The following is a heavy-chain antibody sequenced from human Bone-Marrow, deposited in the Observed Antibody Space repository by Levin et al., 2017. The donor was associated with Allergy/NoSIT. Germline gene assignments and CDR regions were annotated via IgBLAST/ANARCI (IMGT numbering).Heavy chain of an antibody. V-gene: IGHV4-39*07. J-gene: IGHJ4*02. CDR2: IYYSGST. D-gene: IGHD3-22*01. CDR1: GGSISSSSYY. CDR3: ARDSYYDSSGSY. Sequence: KTSETLSLTCTVSGGSISSSSYYWGWIRQPPGKGLEWIGSIYYSGSTYYNPSLKSRVTISVDTSKNQFSLKLSSVTAADTAVYYCARDSYYDSSGSYWGQGTLVTVSS.